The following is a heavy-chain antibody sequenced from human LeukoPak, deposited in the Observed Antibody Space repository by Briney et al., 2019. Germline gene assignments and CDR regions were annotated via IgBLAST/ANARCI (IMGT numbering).Heavy chain of an antibody. CDR3: ARSSGYYGTLYYFDY. CDR1: GGSISSYY. CDR2: IYTSGST. D-gene: IGHD3-22*01. J-gene: IGHJ4*02. Sequence: SETLSLTCTVSGGSISSYYWSWIRQSAGKGLEWIGRIYTSGSTNYNPSLKSRVTMSVDTSKNQFSLKLSSVTAADTAVYYCARSSGYYGTLYYFDYWGQGTLVTVSS. V-gene: IGHV4-4*07.